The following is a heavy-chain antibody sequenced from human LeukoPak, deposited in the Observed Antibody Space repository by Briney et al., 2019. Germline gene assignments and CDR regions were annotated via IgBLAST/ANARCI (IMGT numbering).Heavy chain of an antibody. CDR1: GYTFTGYY. CDR3: ARDWGCSSTSCSVEGIYYYYMDV. Sequence: ASVKVSCKASGYTFTGYYMHWVRQAPGQGLEWMGWINPNSGNTNYAQKLQGRVTMTTDTSTSTAYMELRSLRSDDTAVYYCARDWGCSSTSCSVEGIYYYYMDVWGKGTTVTVSS. V-gene: IGHV1-18*04. J-gene: IGHJ6*03. D-gene: IGHD2-2*01. CDR2: INPNSGNT.